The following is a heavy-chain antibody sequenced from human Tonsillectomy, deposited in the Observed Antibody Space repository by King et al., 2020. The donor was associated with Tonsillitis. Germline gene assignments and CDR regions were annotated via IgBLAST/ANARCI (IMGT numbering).Heavy chain of an antibody. D-gene: IGHD3-22*01. J-gene: IGHJ3*02. CDR2: VKADGSEK. Sequence: EVQLVESGGDLVQPGGSLRLSCAGAGFTFSTSWMIWVRQAPGKGLEWVANVKADGSEKDYLDSVRGRFTISRDNAQNSLYLQMNSLRAEDTAVYYCARYYDGSGYNDAFDIWGQGTMVTVSS. CDR3: ARYYDGSGYNDAFDI. V-gene: IGHV3-7*03. CDR1: GFTFSTSW.